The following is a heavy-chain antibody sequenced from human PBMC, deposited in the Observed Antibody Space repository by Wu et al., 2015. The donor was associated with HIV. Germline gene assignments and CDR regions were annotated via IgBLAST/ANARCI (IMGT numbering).Heavy chain of an antibody. D-gene: IGHD2-2*01. CDR1: GYAFIRYG. J-gene: IGHJ4*02. CDR3: ARVGCSPTSCWYYFDY. Sequence: QSGAEVKKPGASVRISCKASGYAFIRYGISWVRQAPGQGLEWLGWISAYNDNKRFAQKFQGRVTLTTDTSTSTGYMELRSLRSDDTAVYYCARVGCSPTSCWYYFDYWGQGTLVAVSS. V-gene: IGHV1-18*04. CDR2: ISAYNDNK.